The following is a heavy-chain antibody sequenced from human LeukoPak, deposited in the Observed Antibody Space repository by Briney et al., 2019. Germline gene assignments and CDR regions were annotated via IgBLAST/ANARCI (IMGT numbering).Heavy chain of an antibody. J-gene: IGHJ1*01. CDR3: ARGGVRSRQRDFQH. V-gene: IGHV4-39*01. D-gene: IGHD2-8*01. CDR1: GGSISSGTYY. Sequence: PSETLSLTCIVSGGSISSGTYYWGWIRQPPGKGLEWIGSIYYSGSTYYNPSLKSRVTISVDTSKNQFSLKLSSVTAADTAVYYCARGGVRSRQRDFQHWGQGTLGTVSS. CDR2: IYYSGST.